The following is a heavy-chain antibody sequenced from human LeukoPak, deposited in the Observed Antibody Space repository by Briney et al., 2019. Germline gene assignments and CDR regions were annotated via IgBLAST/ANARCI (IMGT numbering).Heavy chain of an antibody. V-gene: IGHV1-18*01. D-gene: IGHD2-15*01. J-gene: IGHJ3*02. CDR2: ISAYNGNT. Sequence: ASVKVSRKASGYTFTSYGISWVRQAPGQGLEWMGWISAYNGNTTYAQKLQGRVTMTTDTSTSTAYMELRSLRSDDTVVYYCARSYCSGGSCEREGAFDIWGQGTMVTVSS. CDR1: GYTFTSYG. CDR3: ARSYCSGGSCEREGAFDI.